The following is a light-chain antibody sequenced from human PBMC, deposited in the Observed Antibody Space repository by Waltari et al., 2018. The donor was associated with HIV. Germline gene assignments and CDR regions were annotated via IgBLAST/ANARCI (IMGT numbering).Light chain of an antibody. J-gene: IGLJ2*01. CDR3: QAWDSSTVV. CDR2: HDI. V-gene: IGLV3-1*01. Sequence: SYELTQPPSVSMSPGQTASIPCSGDKLGDKYACWYQQKPGQSPVLVIYHDIQRPSGIPERFSGSNSGNTATLTISGTQAMDEADYYCQAWDSSTVVFGGGTKLTVL. CDR1: KLGDKY.